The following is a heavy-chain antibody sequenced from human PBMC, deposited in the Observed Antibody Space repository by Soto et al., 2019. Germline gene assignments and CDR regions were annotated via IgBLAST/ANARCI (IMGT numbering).Heavy chain of an antibody. D-gene: IGHD2-15*01. CDR2: IYHTGGT. J-gene: IGHJ3*02. V-gene: IGHV4-4*02. CDR3: AKNACYGGRCATAFQI. Sequence: QVQLQESGPGLVKPSGTLSLTCAVSGVSISSDNWWSWVHQPPGKGLEWMGEIYHTGGTFYNPSLTSRATVSLDKSNNQFYLRLPSVTAADTAVYSCAKNACYGGRCATAFQIWGQGTTVAVSP. CDR1: GVSISSDNW.